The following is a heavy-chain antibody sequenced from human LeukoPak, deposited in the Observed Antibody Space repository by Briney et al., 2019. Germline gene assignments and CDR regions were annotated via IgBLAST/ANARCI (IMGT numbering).Heavy chain of an antibody. CDR3: ARDYHYYDSSGSNWFDP. J-gene: IGHJ5*02. CDR2: IIPILGIA. Sequence: ASVKVSFKASVGTFSSYAITWVRQAPGHGLEWMGRIIPILGIANYAQKFQGRVTITADKSTSTAYMELSSLRSEDTAVYYCARDYHYYDSSGSNWFDPWGQGTLVTVSS. D-gene: IGHD3-22*01. V-gene: IGHV1-69*04. CDR1: VGTFSSYA.